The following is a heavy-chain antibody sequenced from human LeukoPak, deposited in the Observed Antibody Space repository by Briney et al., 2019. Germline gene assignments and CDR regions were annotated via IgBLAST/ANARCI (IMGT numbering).Heavy chain of an antibody. D-gene: IGHD6-13*01. Sequence: PSETLSLTCTVSGYSISSGYYWGWIRQPPGQGLEWIGSIYHSGSTYYNPSLKSRVTISVDTSKNQFSLKLTSVTAADTAVYYCARSNSNWDFDYWGQGTLVTVSS. CDR3: ARSNSNWDFDY. J-gene: IGHJ4*02. CDR1: GYSISSGYY. CDR2: IYHSGST. V-gene: IGHV4-38-2*02.